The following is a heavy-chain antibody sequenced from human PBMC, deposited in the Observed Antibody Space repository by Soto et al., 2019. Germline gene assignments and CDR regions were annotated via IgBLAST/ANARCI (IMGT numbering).Heavy chain of an antibody. J-gene: IGHJ4*02. D-gene: IGHD3-3*01. V-gene: IGHV3-53*01. CDR3: ARANENDFWSGYYVY. CDR1: GFTVSSNY. Sequence: PGGSLRLSCAASGFTVSSNYMSWVRQAPGKGLEWVSVIYSGGSTYYADSVKGRFTTSRDNSKNTLYLQMNSLRAEDTAVYYCARANENDFWSGYYVYWGQGTLVTVSS. CDR2: IYSGGST.